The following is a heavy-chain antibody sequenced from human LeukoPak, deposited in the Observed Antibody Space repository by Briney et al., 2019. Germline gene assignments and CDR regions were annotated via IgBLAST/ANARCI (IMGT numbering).Heavy chain of an antibody. D-gene: IGHD6-25*01. J-gene: IGHJ5*02. Sequence: GGSLRLSCAASGFIFSSFAMTWGRQAPGKGLEWVSSITGGHYATYNTDSVKGRFTISRDNAKNTLYLQMNSLPAEDTALYYCAKGAAAGLVDWFDPWGQGTLVTVSS. CDR1: GFIFSSFA. V-gene: IGHV3-23*01. CDR3: AKGAAAGLVDWFDP. CDR2: ITGGHYAT.